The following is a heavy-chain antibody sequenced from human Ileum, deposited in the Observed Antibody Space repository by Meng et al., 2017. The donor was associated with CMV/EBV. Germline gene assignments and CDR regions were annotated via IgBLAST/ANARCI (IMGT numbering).Heavy chain of an antibody. V-gene: IGHV7-4-1*02. J-gene: IGHJ4*02. CDR3: ARDGLSGRYFDY. CDR2: INTNTGNP. CDR1: GYNFTSKN. Sequence: SCKASGYNFTSKNIIWVRQAPGQGPEWMGWINTNTGNPTYAQGFTGRFVFSLDTSVSTTYLQISSLKAEDTAVYYCARDGLSGRYFDYWGQGTLVTVSS. D-gene: IGHD1-26*01.